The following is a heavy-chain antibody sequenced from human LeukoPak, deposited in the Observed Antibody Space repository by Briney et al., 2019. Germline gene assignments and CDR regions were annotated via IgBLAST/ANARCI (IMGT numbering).Heavy chain of an antibody. V-gene: IGHV4-34*01. J-gene: IGHJ4*02. CDR1: GGSISSYY. D-gene: IGHD3-3*01. CDR3: ARGPYYDFWSAPRGVFDY. CDR2: INHSGST. Sequence: PSETLSLTCTVSGGSISSYYWSWIRQPPGKGLEWIGEINHSGSTNYNPSLKSRVTISVDTSKNQFSLKLSSVTAADTAVYYCARGPYYDFWSAPRGVFDYWGQGTLVTVSS.